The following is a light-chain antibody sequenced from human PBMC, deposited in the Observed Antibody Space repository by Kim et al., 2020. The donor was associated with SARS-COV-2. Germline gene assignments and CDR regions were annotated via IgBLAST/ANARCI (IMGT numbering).Light chain of an antibody. Sequence: DIQMTQSPSTLSASVGDRITITCRASQSISSWLAWYQQKPGKAPKLLIYKASSLESGVPSRFSGSGSGTEFTLTISSLHPDDFATYYCQQYNSFSLWTFGQGTKVDIK. J-gene: IGKJ1*01. CDR1: QSISSW. CDR3: QQYNSFSLWT. V-gene: IGKV1-5*03. CDR2: KAS.